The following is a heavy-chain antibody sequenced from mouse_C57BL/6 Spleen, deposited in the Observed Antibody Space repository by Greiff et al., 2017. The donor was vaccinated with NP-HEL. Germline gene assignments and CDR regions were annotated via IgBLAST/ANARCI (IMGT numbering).Heavy chain of an antibody. J-gene: IGHJ3*01. D-gene: IGHD1-1*01. CDR1: GYTFTSYG. Sequence: QVHVKQSGAELARPGASVKLSCKASGYTFTSYGISWVKQRTGQGLEWIGEIYPRSGNTYYNEKFKGKATLTADKSSSTAYMELRSLTSEDSAVYFCARADYGSSYGFAYWGQGTLVTVSA. CDR2: IYPRSGNT. V-gene: IGHV1-81*01. CDR3: ARADYGSSYGFAY.